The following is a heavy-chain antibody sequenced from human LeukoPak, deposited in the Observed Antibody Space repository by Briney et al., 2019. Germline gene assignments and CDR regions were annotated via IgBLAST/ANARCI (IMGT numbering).Heavy chain of an antibody. J-gene: IGHJ4*02. CDR1: GFTFGSYA. V-gene: IGHV3-64*01. Sequence: GGSLRLSCAASGFTFGSYAMHWVRQAPGKGLEYVSAISSNGGSTYYANSVKGRFTISRDNSKNTLYLQMGSLRAEDMAVYYCARRRDLYSGSYYPFDYWGQGTLVTVSS. D-gene: IGHD1-26*01. CDR3: ARRRDLYSGSYYPFDY. CDR2: ISSNGGST.